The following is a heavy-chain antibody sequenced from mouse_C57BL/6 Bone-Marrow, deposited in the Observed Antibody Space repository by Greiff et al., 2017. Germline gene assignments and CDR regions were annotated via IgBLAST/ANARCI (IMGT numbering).Heavy chain of an antibody. D-gene: IGHD1-1*01. CDR1: GYTFTDYN. CDR2: INPNNGGT. J-gene: IGHJ2*01. V-gene: IGHV1-22*01. CDR3: ARRDIWFYYGSSYYFDY. Sequence: EVKLVESGPELVKPGASVKMSCKASGYTFTDYNMHWVKQSHGKSLEWIGYINPNNGGTSYNQKFKGKATLTVNKSSSTAYMELRSLTSEDSAVYYCARRDIWFYYGSSYYFDYWGQGTTLTVSS.